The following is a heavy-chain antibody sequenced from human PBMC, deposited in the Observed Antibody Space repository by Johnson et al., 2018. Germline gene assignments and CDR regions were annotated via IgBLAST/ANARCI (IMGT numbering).Heavy chain of an antibody. CDR2: INKDGKTT. CDR3: VRDSSYALDI. Sequence: VQLQESGGGLVQPGGSLRLSCAASGFTFSSYAMSWVRQAPGKGLVWVSRINKDGKTTNYADSVKGRFTISIDNAKNTLYLQINSLRAEDKALYYCVRDSSYALDIWGQGTMVTVSP. D-gene: IGHD6-6*01. CDR1: GFTFSSYA. J-gene: IGHJ3*02. V-gene: IGHV3-74*01.